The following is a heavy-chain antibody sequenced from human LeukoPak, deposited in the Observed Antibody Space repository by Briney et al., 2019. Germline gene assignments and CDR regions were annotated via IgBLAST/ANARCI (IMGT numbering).Heavy chain of an antibody. CDR2: ISGSGGST. CDR3: AKHDFWSGYYDKYYFDY. V-gene: IGHV3-23*01. Sequence: PGGSLRLSCAASGFTFSSYAMSWVCQAPGKGLEWVSAISGSGGSTYYADSVKGRFTISRDNSKNTLYLQMNSLRAEDTAVYYCAKHDFWSGYYDKYYFDYWGQGTLVTVSS. D-gene: IGHD3-3*01. J-gene: IGHJ4*02. CDR1: GFTFSSYA.